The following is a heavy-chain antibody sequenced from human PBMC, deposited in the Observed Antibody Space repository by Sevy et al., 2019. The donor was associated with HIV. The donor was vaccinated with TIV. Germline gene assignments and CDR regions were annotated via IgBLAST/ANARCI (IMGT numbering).Heavy chain of an antibody. CDR3: ARDTRKLRFLELAY. CDR2: ISYDGSNK. D-gene: IGHD3-3*01. J-gene: IGHJ4*02. Sequence: GGSLRLSCAASGFTFSSYAMHWVRQAPGKGLEWVAVISYDGSNKYYADSVKGRFTISRDTSKNTPYLQMNSLRAEDTAVYYCARDTRKLRFLELAYWGQGTLVTVSS. V-gene: IGHV3-30-3*01. CDR1: GFTFSSYA.